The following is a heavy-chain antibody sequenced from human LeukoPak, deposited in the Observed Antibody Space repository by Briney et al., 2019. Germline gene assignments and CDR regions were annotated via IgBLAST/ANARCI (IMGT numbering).Heavy chain of an antibody. CDR3: AKDRGSSSWYYNWFDP. V-gene: IGHV3-23*01. J-gene: IGHJ5*02. CDR2: ISGSGGST. D-gene: IGHD6-13*01. CDR1: GFTFSSYA. Sequence: GGSLRLSCAASGFTFSSYAMSWVRQAPGKGLDWVSAISGSGGSTYYADSVKGRFTISRDNSKNTLYLQMNSLRAEDTAVYFCAKDRGSSSWYYNWFDPWGQGTLVTVSS.